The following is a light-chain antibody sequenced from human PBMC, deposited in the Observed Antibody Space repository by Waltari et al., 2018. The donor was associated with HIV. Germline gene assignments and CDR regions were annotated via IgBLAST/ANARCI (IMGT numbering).Light chain of an antibody. CDR1: RDIGTY. V-gene: IGKV1-39*01. CDR3: QQSYSTLRT. J-gene: IGKJ1*01. Sequence: DVQMTQSPYSLSASVGDRVTITCRASRDIGTYLNWYQQKPGHAPKLLVYAASRLQSGVPERFTGSGDGTDFTLTITSLQSEDSATYYCQQSYSTLRTFGQGTKL. CDR2: AAS.